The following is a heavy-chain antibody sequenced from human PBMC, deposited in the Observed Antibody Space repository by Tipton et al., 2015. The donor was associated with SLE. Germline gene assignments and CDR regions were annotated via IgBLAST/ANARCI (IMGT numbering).Heavy chain of an antibody. Sequence: TLSLTCSVSGGSISHFYWSWIRQPPGKGLEWIGYIYNSGGTDYNPSLKSRVTISADTSKNHFSLNLSSVTAADTAVYYCARGGVGGYDYFDYWGQGALVTVSS. CDR3: ARGGVGGYDYFDY. CDR1: GGSISHFY. V-gene: IGHV4-59*06. CDR2: IYNSGGT. D-gene: IGHD5-12*01. J-gene: IGHJ4*02.